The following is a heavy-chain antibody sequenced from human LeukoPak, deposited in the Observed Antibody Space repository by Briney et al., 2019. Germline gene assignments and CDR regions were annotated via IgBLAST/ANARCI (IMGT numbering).Heavy chain of an antibody. CDR3: AIDFDSGLSITMVRGVIYDY. V-gene: IGHV1-18*04. CDR2: ISAYNGNT. D-gene: IGHD3-10*01. Sequence: ASVKVSCKASGYTFTSYGISWVRQAPGQGLEWMGWISAYNGNTNYAQKLQGRVTMTTDTSTSTAYMELRSLRSDDTAVYYCAIDFDSGLSITMVRGVIYDYWGQGTLVTVSS. J-gene: IGHJ4*02. CDR1: GYTFTSYG.